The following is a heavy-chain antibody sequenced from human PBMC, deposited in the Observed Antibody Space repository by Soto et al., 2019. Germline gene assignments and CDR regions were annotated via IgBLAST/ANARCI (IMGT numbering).Heavy chain of an antibody. J-gene: IGHJ4*02. CDR3: ARGVRGITGTKR. Sequence: ASVKVSCKASGYTFTSYDINWVRQATGQGLEWMGWMNPNSGNTGYAQKFQGRVTMTRNTSISTAYMELSSLRSEDTAVYYCARGVRGITGTKRWGQGTLVTVSS. CDR1: GYTFTSYD. CDR2: MNPNSGNT. V-gene: IGHV1-8*01. D-gene: IGHD1-20*01.